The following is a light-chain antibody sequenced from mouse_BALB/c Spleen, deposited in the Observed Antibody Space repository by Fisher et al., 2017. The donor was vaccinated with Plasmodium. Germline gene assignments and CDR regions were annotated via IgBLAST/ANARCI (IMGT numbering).Light chain of an antibody. Sequence: IVLTQSPAIMSASPGERVTMACTASSSVSSSNLHWYQQKPGSSPKLWIYSTSNLASGVPARFSGSGSGNSYSLTISSMEAEDAATYYCNQYHRSPPMTFGGGTKLEIK. CDR1: SSVSSSN. CDR3: NQYHRSPPMT. J-gene: IGKJ1*01. V-gene: IGKV4-74*01. CDR2: STS.